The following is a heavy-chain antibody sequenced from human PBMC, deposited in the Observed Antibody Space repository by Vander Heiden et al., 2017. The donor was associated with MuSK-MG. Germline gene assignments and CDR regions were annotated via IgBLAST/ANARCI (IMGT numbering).Heavy chain of an antibody. CDR3: ASLDRSGWR. Sequence: QLQLQESGPGLVTPSETLSLTCTVSGGSISSRNYYWGWIRQPPGKGLEWIGSIYYSGSTYYNPSLKSRVTISVDTSKNQFSLKLSSVTAADTAVYFCASLDRSGWRWGQGTLVTVSS. J-gene: IGHJ4*02. CDR2: IYYSGST. CDR1: GGSISSRNYY. D-gene: IGHD6-19*01. V-gene: IGHV4-39*01.